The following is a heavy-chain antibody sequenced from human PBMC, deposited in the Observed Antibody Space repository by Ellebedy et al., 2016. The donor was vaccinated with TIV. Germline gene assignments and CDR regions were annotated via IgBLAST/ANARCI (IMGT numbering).Heavy chain of an antibody. CDR2: IIPIFGTA. CDR1: GGTFSSYA. CDR3: ASRERLRPTYYYYGMDV. J-gene: IGHJ6*02. D-gene: IGHD6-25*01. Sequence: SVKVSXXASGGTFSSYAISWVRQAPGQGLEWMGGIIPIFGTANYAQKFQGRVTITADESTSTAYMELSSLRSEDTAVYYCASRERLRPTYYYYGMDVWGQGTTVTVSS. V-gene: IGHV1-69*13.